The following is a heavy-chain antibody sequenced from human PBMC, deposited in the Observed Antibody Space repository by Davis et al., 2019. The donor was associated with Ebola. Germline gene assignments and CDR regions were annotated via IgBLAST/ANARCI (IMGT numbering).Heavy chain of an antibody. J-gene: IGHJ4*02. V-gene: IGHV3-23*01. D-gene: IGHD5-18*01. Sequence: GESLKISCAASGFTFSSYAMSWVRQAPGKGLEWVSAISGSGGSTYYADSVKGRFTISRDNSKNTLYLQMNSLRAEDTAVYYCAREWLWSYYFDYWGQGTLVTVSS. CDR1: GFTFSSYA. CDR3: AREWLWSYYFDY. CDR2: ISGSGGST.